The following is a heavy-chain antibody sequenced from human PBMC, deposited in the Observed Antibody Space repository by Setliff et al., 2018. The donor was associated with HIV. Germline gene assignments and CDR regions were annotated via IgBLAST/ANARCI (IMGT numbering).Heavy chain of an antibody. Sequence: SETLSLTCAVYGGSFSDYSWNWIRQPPGKGLEWIGEINHSGSTNYNPSLKSRVTISVDTSKNQFSLKLSSVTAADTAVYYCASRKIADAFDIWGQGTMVTVSS. CDR1: GGSFSDYS. J-gene: IGHJ3*02. CDR2: INHSGST. D-gene: IGHD3-22*01. V-gene: IGHV4-34*01. CDR3: ASRKIADAFDI.